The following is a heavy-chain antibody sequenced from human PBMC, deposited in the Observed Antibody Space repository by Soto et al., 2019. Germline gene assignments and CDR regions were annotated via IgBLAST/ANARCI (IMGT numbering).Heavy chain of an antibody. CDR2: IYYSGST. J-gene: IGHJ3*02. CDR3: ARGSMVRGPTAPPAAFDI. Sequence: SETLSLTCTVSGGSISSYYWSWIRQPPGKGLEWIGYIYYSGSTNYNPSLKSRVTISVDTSKNQFSLKLSSVTAADTAVYYCARGSMVRGPTAPPAAFDIWGQGXMVTV. CDR1: GGSISSYY. D-gene: IGHD3-10*01. V-gene: IGHV4-59*01.